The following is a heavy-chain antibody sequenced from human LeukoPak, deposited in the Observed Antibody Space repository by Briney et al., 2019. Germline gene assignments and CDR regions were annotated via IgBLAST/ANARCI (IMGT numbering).Heavy chain of an antibody. J-gene: IGHJ3*02. CDR1: GGTFSSYA. V-gene: IGHV1-69*05. CDR2: IIPIFGTA. Sequence: GASVKVSCKASGGTFSSYAISWVRQAPGQGLQWMGEIIPIFGTANYAQKFQGRVTITTDESTSTAYMELSSLRSDDTAVYYCARHGGITIFGMAQPGGAFDIWGQGTVVTVSS. CDR3: ARHGGITIFGMAQPGGAFDI. D-gene: IGHD3-3*01.